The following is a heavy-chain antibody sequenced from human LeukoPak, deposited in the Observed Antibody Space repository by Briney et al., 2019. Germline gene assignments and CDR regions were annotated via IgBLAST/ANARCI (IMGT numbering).Heavy chain of an antibody. J-gene: IGHJ6*04. CDR2: ISSNGGST. Sequence: GGSLRLSCSASGFTFSSYAMHWVRQAPGKGLEYVSAISSNGGSTYYADSVKGRFTISRDNSKNTLYLQMSSLRAEGTAVYYCVKDKGITGTTMYKIPRYYYYGMDVWGKGTTVTVSS. CDR3: VKDKGITGTTMYKIPRYYYYGMDV. CDR1: GFTFSSYA. D-gene: IGHD1-20*01. V-gene: IGHV3-64D*06.